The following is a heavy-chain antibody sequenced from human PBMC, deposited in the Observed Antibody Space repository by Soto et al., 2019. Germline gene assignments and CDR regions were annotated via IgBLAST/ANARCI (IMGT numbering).Heavy chain of an antibody. Sequence: AVKVSCKASGCTFSSYAISWVRQAPGQGLEWMGGIIPIFGTANYAQKFQGRVTITADKSTSTAYMELSSLRSEDTAVYYCARRELLNSNWFDPWGQGTLVTVSS. CDR2: IIPIFGTA. CDR1: GCTFSSYA. V-gene: IGHV1-69*06. J-gene: IGHJ5*02. CDR3: ARRELLNSNWFDP. D-gene: IGHD1-26*01.